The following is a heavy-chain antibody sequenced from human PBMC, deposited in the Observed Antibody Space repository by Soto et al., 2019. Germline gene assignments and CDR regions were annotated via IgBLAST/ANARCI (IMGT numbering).Heavy chain of an antibody. CDR3: ARAGVRGVIITSGNNWFDP. V-gene: IGHV1-18*01. CDR2: ISAYKGNT. CDR1: GYTFTSYG. D-gene: IGHD3-10*01. Sequence: ASVKVSCKASGYTFTSYGISWVRQAPGQGLEWMGWISAYKGNTNYAQKLQGRVTMTTDTSTSTAYMELRSLRSDDTAVYYCARAGVRGVIITSGNNWFDPWGQGTLVTVSS. J-gene: IGHJ5*02.